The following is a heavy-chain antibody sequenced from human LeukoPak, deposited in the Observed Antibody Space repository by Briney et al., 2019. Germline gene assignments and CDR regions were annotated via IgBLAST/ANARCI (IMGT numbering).Heavy chain of an antibody. CDR3: ARDPDMVRGVNFDY. J-gene: IGHJ4*02. Sequence: GGSLRLSCAASGLTFSSHWMNWVRQAPGKGLEWVANINQDGSEKYYVDSVKGRFTISRDNTKNSLYLQMNSLRAEDTAVYYCARDPDMVRGVNFDYWGQGTLVTVS. CDR1: GLTFSSHW. D-gene: IGHD3-10*01. V-gene: IGHV3-7*03. CDR2: INQDGSEK.